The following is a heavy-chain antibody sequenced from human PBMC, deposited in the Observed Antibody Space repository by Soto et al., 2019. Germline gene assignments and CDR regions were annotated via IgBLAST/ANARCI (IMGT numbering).Heavy chain of an antibody. CDR3: ARDPTDFSSSWFGMDV. V-gene: IGHV3-23*01. D-gene: IGHD6-13*01. CDR2: ISVGGSNT. CDR1: DFTFRSYA. Sequence: PXVSLRLSCVVSDFTFRSYAMSWVRQAPGKGLEWVSGISVGGSNTYYADSVKGRFTISRDNSKNTLYLQMNSLRAEDTAVYLCARDPTDFSSSWFGMDVWGQGTTVTVSS. J-gene: IGHJ6*02.